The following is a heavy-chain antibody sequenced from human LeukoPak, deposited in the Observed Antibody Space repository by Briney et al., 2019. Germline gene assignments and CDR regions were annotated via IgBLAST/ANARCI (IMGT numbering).Heavy chain of an antibody. V-gene: IGHV4-34*01. CDR3: ARGLSAIVH. CDR2: INHSGST. J-gene: IGHJ4*02. CDR1: GGSFSGYY. Sequence: SETLSLTCAVYGGSFSGYYWSWIRQPPGKGLEWIGEINHSGSTNYNPSLKSRVTISVDTSKNQFSLKLSSVTAADTAMYYCARGLSAIVHWGQGTLVTVSS. D-gene: IGHD2-21*02.